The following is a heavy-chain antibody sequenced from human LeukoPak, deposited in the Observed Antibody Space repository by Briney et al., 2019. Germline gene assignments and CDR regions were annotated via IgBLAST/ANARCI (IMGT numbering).Heavy chain of an antibody. V-gene: IGHV4-34*01. CDR2: INHSGST. CDR3: ARVTRTYYYGSGIDY. D-gene: IGHD3-10*01. J-gene: IGHJ4*02. CDR1: GGSFSGYY. Sequence: KTSETLSLTCAVYGGSFSGYYWSWIRQPPGRGLEWIEEINHSGSTNYNPSLKSRVTISVDTSKNQFSLKLSSVTAADTAVYYCARVTRTYYYGSGIDYWGQGTLVTVSS.